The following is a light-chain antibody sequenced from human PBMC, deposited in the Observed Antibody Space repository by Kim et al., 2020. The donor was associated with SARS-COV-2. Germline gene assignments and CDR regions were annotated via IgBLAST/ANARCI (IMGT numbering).Light chain of an antibody. CDR3: QAWDSTTYV. CDR2: EDR. J-gene: IGLJ1*01. CDR1: KLGDKY. V-gene: IGLV3-1*01. Sequence: SYELTRPPSVSVSPGQTASITCSGDKLGDKYACWYQQKPGQSPVLVIYEDRKRPTGIPERFSGSNSGNTATLTISGTQAMDEADYYCQAWDSTTYVFGTG.